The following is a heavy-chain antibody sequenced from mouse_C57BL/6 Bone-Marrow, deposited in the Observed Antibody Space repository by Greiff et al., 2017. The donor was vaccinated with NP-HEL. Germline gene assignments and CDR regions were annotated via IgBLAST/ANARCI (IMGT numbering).Heavy chain of an antibody. CDR1: GYTFTDYY. CDR3: ATSFAY. V-gene: IGHV1-76*01. Sequence: VQLQQSGAELVRPGASVKLSYKASGYTFTDYYINWVKQRPGQGLEWIARIYPGSGNTYYNEKFKGKATLTAEKSSSTAYMQLSSLTSEDSAVYFCATSFAYWGQGTLVTVSA. J-gene: IGHJ3*01. CDR2: IYPGSGNT.